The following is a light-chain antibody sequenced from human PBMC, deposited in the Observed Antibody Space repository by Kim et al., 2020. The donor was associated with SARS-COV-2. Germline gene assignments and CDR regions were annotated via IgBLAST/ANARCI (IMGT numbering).Light chain of an antibody. Sequence: EIVMTQSPASLAVSPGERVTLSCRASQSVASNVAWYQQKPGQAPRLLIYRASTRATGVPARFSGSGSGTDFTLTISSLQSEDFAVYYCQQFGTWPPGYTFGQGTKLEI. CDR3: QQFGTWPPGYT. J-gene: IGKJ2*01. V-gene: IGKV3-15*01. CDR2: RAS. CDR1: QSVASN.